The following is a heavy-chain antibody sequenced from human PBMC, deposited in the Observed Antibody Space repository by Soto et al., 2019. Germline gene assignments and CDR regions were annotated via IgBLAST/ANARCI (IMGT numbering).Heavy chain of an antibody. CDR1: GGTFSSYT. J-gene: IGHJ4*02. Sequence: QVQLVQSGAEVKKPGSSVKVSCKASGGTFSSYTISWVRQAPGQGLEWMGRIIPILGIANYAQKFQGRVTITADKSTSTPYMERSSLRSEDTAVYYCARGMITFGGVIDEGWGQGTLVTVSS. V-gene: IGHV1-69*02. CDR2: IIPILGIA. CDR3: ARGMITFGGVIDEG. D-gene: IGHD3-16*02.